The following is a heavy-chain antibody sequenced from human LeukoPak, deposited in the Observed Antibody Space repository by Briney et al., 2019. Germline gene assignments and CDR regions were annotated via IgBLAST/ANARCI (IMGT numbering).Heavy chain of an antibody. CDR1: GFTFSNYW. CDR2: IKQDGSEK. V-gene: IGHV3-7*01. J-gene: IGHJ4*02. CDR3: AKYARGPLD. D-gene: IGHD6-6*01. Sequence: GGSLRLSCAASGFTFSNYWMSWVRQAPGKGLECVANIKQDGSEKNYAASVKGRFTTTRDNAKNSLYLQMNSLRAEDTAVYYCAKYARGPLDWGQGTLVTVSS.